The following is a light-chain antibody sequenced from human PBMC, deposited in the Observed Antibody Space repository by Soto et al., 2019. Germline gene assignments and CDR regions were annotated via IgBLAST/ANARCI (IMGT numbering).Light chain of an antibody. V-gene: IGLV1-40*01. Sequence: QSVLTQPPSVSGAPGQRVTISCTGSSSNIGAGYDVNWYQQLPGTAPKLLIYVNSNRPSGVPDRFSGSKSGTSASLAITGLQAEDEAEYYGQSYDSSPHVVFGGGTKLTVL. J-gene: IGLJ2*01. CDR3: QSYDSSPHVV. CDR2: VNS. CDR1: SSNIGAGYD.